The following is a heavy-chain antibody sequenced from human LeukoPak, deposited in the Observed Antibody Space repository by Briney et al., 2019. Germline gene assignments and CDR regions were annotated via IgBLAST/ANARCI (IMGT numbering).Heavy chain of an antibody. V-gene: IGHV3-23*01. Sequence: PGGSLRLSCAASGFTFSSYAMSWVRQAPGKGLEWVSAISGSGGSTYYADSVKGRFTISRDNSKNTLYLQMNSLRAEDTAVYYCAKDVSLPPDIVVVPPAPFDYWGQGTLVTVSS. D-gene: IGHD2-2*01. CDR3: AKDVSLPPDIVVVPPAPFDY. CDR1: GFTFSSYA. J-gene: IGHJ4*02. CDR2: ISGSGGST.